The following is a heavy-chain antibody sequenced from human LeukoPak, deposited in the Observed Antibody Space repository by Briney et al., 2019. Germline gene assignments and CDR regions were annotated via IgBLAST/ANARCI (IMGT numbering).Heavy chain of an antibody. V-gene: IGHV4-39*01. Sequence: PSETLSLTCTVSGGSISSSSYYWGWIRQPPGKGLEWIGSIYYSGSTYYNPSLKSRVTISVDTSKNQFSLKLSSVTAADTAVYYCARHGATAAGGYYYYMDVWGKGTTVTISS. CDR2: IYYSGST. CDR1: GGSISSSSYY. J-gene: IGHJ6*03. D-gene: IGHD5-24*01. CDR3: ARHGATAAGGYYYYMDV.